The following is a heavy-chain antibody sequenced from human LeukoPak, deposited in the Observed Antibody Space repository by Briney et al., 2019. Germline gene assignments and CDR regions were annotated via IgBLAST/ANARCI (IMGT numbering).Heavy chain of an antibody. CDR2: ISAYNGNT. Sequence: ASVKVSCKASGYTFTSYGISWVRQAPGQGLEWMGWISAYNGNTNYAQKFQGRVTITADKSTSTAYMELSSLRSEDTAVYYCARDPRADTAMVNGVVVDYWGQGTLVTVSS. V-gene: IGHV1-18*01. D-gene: IGHD5-18*01. CDR1: GYTFTSYG. J-gene: IGHJ4*02. CDR3: ARDPRADTAMVNGVVVDY.